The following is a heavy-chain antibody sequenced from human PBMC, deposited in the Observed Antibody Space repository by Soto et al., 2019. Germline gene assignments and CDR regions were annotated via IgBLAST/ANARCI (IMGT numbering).Heavy chain of an antibody. Sequence: PGGSLRLSCAASGFTFSSYAMSWVRQALGKGLEWVSAISGSGGSTYYADSVKGRFTISRDNSKNTLYPQMNSLRAEDTAVYYCARVEEYCISTSCYRLYYYGMDVWGQGTTVTVSS. CDR1: GFTFSSYA. J-gene: IGHJ6*02. V-gene: IGHV3-23*01. D-gene: IGHD2-2*02. CDR3: ARVEEYCISTSCYRLYYYGMDV. CDR2: ISGSGGST.